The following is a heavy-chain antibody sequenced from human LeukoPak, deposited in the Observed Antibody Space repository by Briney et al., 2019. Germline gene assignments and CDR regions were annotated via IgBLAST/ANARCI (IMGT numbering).Heavy chain of an antibody. V-gene: IGHV3-23*01. D-gene: IGHD3-3*01. J-gene: IGHJ4*02. CDR3: VSGVVIIKGSDC. Sequence: PGGSLRLSCAASGFTFSSYAMSWVRQAPGMGLEWVSTISSSDGNTFYADSVKGRFTISRDNSKNTLYLQMNSLRAEDTAVYYCVSGVVIIKGSDCWGQGTLVTVFS. CDR1: GFTFSSYA. CDR2: ISSSDGNT.